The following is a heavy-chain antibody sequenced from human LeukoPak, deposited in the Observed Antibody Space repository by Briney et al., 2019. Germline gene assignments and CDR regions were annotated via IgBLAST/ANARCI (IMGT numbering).Heavy chain of an antibody. D-gene: IGHD5-24*01. CDR1: GFTFSSYS. V-gene: IGHV3-21*01. CDR2: ISSSSSYI. J-gene: IGHJ3*02. Sequence: GGSLRLSCAASGFTFSSYSMNWVRQAPGKGLERVSSISSSSSYIYYADSVKGRFTISRDNAKNPLYLQMNSLRAEDTAVYYCARDHTGDGYNDAFDIWGQGTMVTVSS. CDR3: ARDHTGDGYNDAFDI.